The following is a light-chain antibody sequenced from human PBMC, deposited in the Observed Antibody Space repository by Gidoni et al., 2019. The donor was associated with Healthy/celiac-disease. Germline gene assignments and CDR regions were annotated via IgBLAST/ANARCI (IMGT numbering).Light chain of an antibody. Sequence: EIVLTQSPCTLSLSPGERATLSCRASHIVSSSYLAWYQEKPGQAPRLIIYGASRRATGIPDRFSGSGSGTDFTLTISRLEPEDFAVYYCQQDGSSPPITFGQGTRLEIK. CDR1: HIVSSSY. CDR3: QQDGSSPPIT. CDR2: GAS. V-gene: IGKV3-20*01. J-gene: IGKJ5*01.